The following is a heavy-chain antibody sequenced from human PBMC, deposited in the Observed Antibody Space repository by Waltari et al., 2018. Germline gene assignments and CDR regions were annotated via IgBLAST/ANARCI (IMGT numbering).Heavy chain of an antibody. J-gene: IGHJ4*02. Sequence: QVQLVESGGGVVQPGRSLRRSCAASGFTFTSYVIQWFRQAPGKGLEWVAVISRDEKNTYYADSVKGRFTVSRDNSKNTIYLQMNSLKTEDTAVYYCAREDYYDRGRIGANFDYWGQGTLVTVSS. D-gene: IGHD3-22*01. V-gene: IGHV3-30*03. CDR2: ISRDEKNT. CDR1: GFTFTSYV. CDR3: AREDYYDRGRIGANFDY.